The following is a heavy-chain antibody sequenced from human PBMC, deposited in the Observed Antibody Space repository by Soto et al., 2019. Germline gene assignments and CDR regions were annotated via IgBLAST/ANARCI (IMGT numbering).Heavy chain of an antibody. CDR3: ARDAAFGGVIVGWFDP. J-gene: IGHJ5*02. CDR2: IYYSGST. Sequence: SETLSLTCTVSGGSISSGDYYWSWIRQPPGKGLEWIGYIYYSGSTYYNPSLKSRVTISVDTSKNQFSLKLSFVTAADTAVYYCARDAAFGGVIVGWFDPWGQGTLVTVSS. CDR1: GGSISSGDYY. D-gene: IGHD3-16*02. V-gene: IGHV4-30-4*01.